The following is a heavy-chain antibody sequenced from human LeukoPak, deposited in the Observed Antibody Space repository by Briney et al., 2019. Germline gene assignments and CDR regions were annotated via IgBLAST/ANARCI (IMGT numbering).Heavy chain of an antibody. CDR1: GASISSYY. J-gene: IGHJ6*02. D-gene: IGHD4-17*01. CDR2: IYYSGST. V-gene: IGHV4-59*08. Sequence: PSETLSLTCTVSGASISSYYWSWIRQPPGKGLEWIGYIYYSGSTNYNPSLKSRVTISVDTSKNQFSLKLSSVTAADTAVYYCASSTVTNGSDYYYYGMDVWGQGTTVTVSS. CDR3: ASSTVTNGSDYYYYGMDV.